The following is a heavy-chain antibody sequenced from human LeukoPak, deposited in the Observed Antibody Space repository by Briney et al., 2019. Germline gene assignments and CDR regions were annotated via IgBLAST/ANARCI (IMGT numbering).Heavy chain of an antibody. CDR1: GFTFSTYA. CDR3: TRDRPNYYGSDGHYYRRNGDY. Sequence: TGGSLRLSCAASGFTFSTYAMSWVRQAPGKGLEWVSSITSRGEDTWYAGSVKGRFTISRDNSKNTLYLQMNSLRAEDTAVYYCTRDRPNYYGSDGHYYRRNGDYWGQGTLVTVSS. CDR2: ITSRGEDT. V-gene: IGHV3-23*01. D-gene: IGHD3-22*01. J-gene: IGHJ4*02.